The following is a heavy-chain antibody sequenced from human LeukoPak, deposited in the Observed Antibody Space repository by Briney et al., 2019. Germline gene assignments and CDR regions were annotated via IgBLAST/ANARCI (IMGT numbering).Heavy chain of an antibody. Sequence: SETLSLTCAVYGGSFSGYYWSWIRQPPGKGLEWIGEINHSGGTNYNPSLKSRVTISVDTSKNQFSLKLSSVTAADTAVYYCARGMGYSYGYGGFRFDPWGQGTLVTVSS. CDR1: GGSFSGYY. CDR3: ARGMGYSYGYGGFRFDP. V-gene: IGHV4-34*01. D-gene: IGHD5-18*01. CDR2: INHSGGT. J-gene: IGHJ5*02.